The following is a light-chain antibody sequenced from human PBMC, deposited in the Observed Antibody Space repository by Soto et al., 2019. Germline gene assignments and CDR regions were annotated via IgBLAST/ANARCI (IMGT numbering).Light chain of an antibody. CDR3: QQYNNWPWT. CDR2: GAS. J-gene: IGKJ1*01. V-gene: IGKV3-15*01. CDR1: QSVSSN. Sequence: EVVGVQSACTRSVSKGERATLSCRASQSVSSNLAWYQQKPGQAPRLLIYGASTRATGIPARFSGSGSGTEFTLTISSLQSEDFAVYYCQQYNNWPWTFGQGTKVDI.